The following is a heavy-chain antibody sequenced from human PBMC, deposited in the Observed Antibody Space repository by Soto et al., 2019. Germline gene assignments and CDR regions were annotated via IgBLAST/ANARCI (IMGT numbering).Heavy chain of an antibody. J-gene: IGHJ4*02. CDR3: ARRYK. Sequence: PGGSLRLSSAASGFSFSDYWMSWVRQAPGKGLEWVAKIKEDGSVKYYVDSVSGRFTISRDNAKNSLYLQMNSLRAEDTAVYYCARRYKWGQGTLVTVSS. CDR2: IKEDGSVK. V-gene: IGHV3-7*03. CDR1: GFSFSDYW. D-gene: IGHD3-16*02.